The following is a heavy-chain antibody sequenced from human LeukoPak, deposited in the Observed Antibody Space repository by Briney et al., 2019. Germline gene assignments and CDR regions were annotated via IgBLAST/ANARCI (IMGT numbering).Heavy chain of an antibody. Sequence: GGSLRLSCAASGFTFDDYAMHWVRQAPGKGLEWVSSISWNSGDTGYADSVKGRFTISRDNAKNSLFLQMNSLRAEDTAVYYCARAKRNGFDIWGQGTMVTVSS. CDR1: GFTFDDYA. J-gene: IGHJ3*02. CDR2: ISWNSGDT. CDR3: ARAKRNGFDI. V-gene: IGHV3-9*01.